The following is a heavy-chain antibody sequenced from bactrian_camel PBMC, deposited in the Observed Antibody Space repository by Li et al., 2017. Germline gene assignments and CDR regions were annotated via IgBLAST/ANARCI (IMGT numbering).Heavy chain of an antibody. D-gene: IGHD4*01. J-gene: IGHJ6*01. V-gene: IGHV3S53*01. CDR3: ALPRAGPYSDYAPGDFGY. CDR1: GRNYKDYC. CDR2: IARDGRT. Sequence: VQLVESGGGSVQSGGSLTLSCAASGRNYKDYCMGWFRQAPGKEREGVASIARDGRTTYATSVLGLFTISRDNAKNTLYLQLNSLKTEDMAVYYCALPRAGPYSDYAPGDFGYWGQGTQVTVS.